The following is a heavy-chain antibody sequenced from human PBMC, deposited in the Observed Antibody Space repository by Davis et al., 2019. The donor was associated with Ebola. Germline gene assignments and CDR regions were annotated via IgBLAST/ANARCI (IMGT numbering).Heavy chain of an antibody. V-gene: IGHV4-59*01. D-gene: IGHD1-1*01. CDR3: ARVNWNDWVYYYYGMDV. CDR2: IYYSGST. CDR1: GGSFSGYY. J-gene: IGHJ6*02. Sequence: MPSETLSLTCAVYGGSFSGYYWSWIRQPPGKGLEWIGYIYYSGSTNYNPSLKSRVTISVDTSKNQFSLKLSSVTAADTAVYYCARVNWNDWVYYYYGMDVWGQGTTVTVSS.